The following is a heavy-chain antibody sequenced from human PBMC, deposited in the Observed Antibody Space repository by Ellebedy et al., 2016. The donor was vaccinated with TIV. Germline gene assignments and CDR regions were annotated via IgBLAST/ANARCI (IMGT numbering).Heavy chain of an antibody. D-gene: IGHD6-19*01. CDR2: ISGSGGST. V-gene: IGHV3-23*01. CDR3: ARGAIGEQWLYYLDY. CDR1: GFTFSSYA. J-gene: IGHJ4*02. Sequence: PGGSLRLSCAASGFTFSSYAMSWVRQAPGKGLEWVSAISGSGGSTYYADSVKGRFTISRDNSKNTLYLQMNSLRGEDTAVYYCARGAIGEQWLYYLDYWGQGTLVTVSS.